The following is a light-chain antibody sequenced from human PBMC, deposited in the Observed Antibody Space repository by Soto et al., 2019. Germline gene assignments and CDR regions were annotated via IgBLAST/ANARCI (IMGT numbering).Light chain of an antibody. V-gene: IGKV3-11*01. Sequence: IVLTQSPATLSLSPGERATLSCRASQSVTSFLAWYQQKPDQAPRLLIYDAFNRATGIPARFSCSGSGTDTALTISILRLEDEAVYVCHWHSHWTSLITFGEGTKVEIK. CDR3: HWHSHWTSLIT. J-gene: IGKJ4*01. CDR2: DAF. CDR1: QSVTSF.